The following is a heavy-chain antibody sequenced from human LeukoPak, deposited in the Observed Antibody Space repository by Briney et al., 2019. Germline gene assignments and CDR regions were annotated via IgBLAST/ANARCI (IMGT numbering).Heavy chain of an antibody. D-gene: IGHD6-13*01. CDR2: IRYNGNNQ. CDR1: GFTFNNYG. CDR3: AKEEMGPAAVAY. J-gene: IGHJ4*02. V-gene: IGHV3-30*02. Sequence: RAGGSLRLSCAASGFTFNNYGMHWVRQAPGKGLEWVAFIRYNGNNQYYADSVKGRFTISRDNSKNTLYLQMNSLRAEDTAVYYCAKEEMGPAAVAYWGQGTLVTVSS.